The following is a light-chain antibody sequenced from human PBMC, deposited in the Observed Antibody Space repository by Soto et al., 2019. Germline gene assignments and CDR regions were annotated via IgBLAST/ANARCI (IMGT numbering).Light chain of an antibody. J-gene: IGKJ4*01. CDR1: QTISSW. CDR2: AAS. V-gene: IGKV1-5*01. Sequence: DIQMTQSPSTLSGSVGDRVTIPCRARQTISSWLAWYQQKPGKAPKLLIYAASTLQSGVPSRFSGSGAGTDFTLTISCLQSEDFATYYCQQYYSYPPLFGGGTKVDIK. CDR3: QQYYSYPPL.